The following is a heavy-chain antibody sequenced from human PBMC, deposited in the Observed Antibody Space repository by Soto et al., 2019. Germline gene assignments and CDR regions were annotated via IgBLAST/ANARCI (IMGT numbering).Heavy chain of an antibody. Sequence: PGGSLRLSCAASGFTFSSYAMNWVRQAPGKGLEWVSIISGDGGTTSYADSVKGRFTISRDNSKNTLYLQMNSLRAEDTAVYYCAKKRVLVPGMYHFDYWGQGTLVTVSS. CDR3: AKKRVLVPGMYHFDY. CDR1: GFTFSSYA. V-gene: IGHV3-23*01. J-gene: IGHJ4*02. CDR2: ISGDGGTT. D-gene: IGHD2-2*01.